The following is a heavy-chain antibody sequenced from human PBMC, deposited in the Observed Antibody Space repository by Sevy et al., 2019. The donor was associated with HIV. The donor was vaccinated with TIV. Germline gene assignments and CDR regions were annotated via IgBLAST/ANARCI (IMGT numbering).Heavy chain of an antibody. D-gene: IGHD4-17*01. Sequence: GGSLRLSCVASGFTFSDYYMSWIRQAPGKGLEWLSYISGSDNTIYYADSVKGRFTISRDNAKSSLYLQMNSLRADDTAVYFCARDHVKDGDLGDYYYFAMDVWGRRTSVTVSS. CDR1: GFTFSDYY. J-gene: IGHJ6*02. CDR2: ISGSDNTI. V-gene: IGHV3-11*01. CDR3: ARDHVKDGDLGDYYYFAMDV.